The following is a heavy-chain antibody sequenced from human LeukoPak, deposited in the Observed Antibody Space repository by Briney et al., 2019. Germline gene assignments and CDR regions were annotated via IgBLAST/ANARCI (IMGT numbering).Heavy chain of an antibody. Sequence: GGSLRLSCAASGFTFSSYSMNWVRQAPGKGLEWVSYISSSSSTIYYADSVKGRFTISRDNAKNSLYLQMNSLRAEDTAVYYCAKDEGDDSSGYYGFDYWGQGTLVTVSS. CDR1: GFTFSSYS. CDR3: AKDEGDDSSGYYGFDY. J-gene: IGHJ4*02. D-gene: IGHD3-22*01. V-gene: IGHV3-48*01. CDR2: ISSSSSTI.